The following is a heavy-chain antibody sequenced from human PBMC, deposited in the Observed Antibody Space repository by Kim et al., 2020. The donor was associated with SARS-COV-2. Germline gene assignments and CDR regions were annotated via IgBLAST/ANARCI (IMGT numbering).Heavy chain of an antibody. D-gene: IGHD3-10*01. CDR2: SNPYNDNA. CDR1: GYIFTAAA. Sequence: ASVKVSCKASGYIFTAAAITWVRQAPGQGLEWLGWSNPYNDNAKYAQKFKGRVTMTTDPSTSTAYMELRSLTSDDTAVYYCTRHWDGHFGEFWGQGTLVTVSS. V-gene: IGHV1-18*01. CDR3: TRHWDGHFGEF. J-gene: IGHJ4*02.